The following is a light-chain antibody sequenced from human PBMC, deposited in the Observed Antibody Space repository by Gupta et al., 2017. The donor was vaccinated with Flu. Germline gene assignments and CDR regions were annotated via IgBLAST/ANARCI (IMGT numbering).Light chain of an antibody. J-gene: IGLJ2*01. CDR2: AKN. V-gene: IGLV3-19*01. Sequence: GDGVRNSYASWYQQKPGQAAVLGIYAKNIRPSGIPDRFSGSSTGNTAALTITGAQAEDEADYYCNSRDSTDNHQAVFGGGTKLTVL. CDR3: NSRDSTDNHQAV. CDR1: GVRNSY.